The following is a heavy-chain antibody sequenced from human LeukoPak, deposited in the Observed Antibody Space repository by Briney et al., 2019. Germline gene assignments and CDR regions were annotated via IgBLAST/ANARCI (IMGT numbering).Heavy chain of an antibody. V-gene: IGHV3-20*04. D-gene: IGHD3-3*01. J-gene: IGHJ4*02. Sequence: RPGGSLRLSCAASGFTFDDYGMSWVRQAPGKGLEWVSGINWNGGSTGYADSVKGRFTISRDNAKNSLYLQMNSLRAEDTALYYCARGGLPTIFGVVIIKDLDYWGQGTLVTVSS. CDR2: INWNGGST. CDR3: ARGGLPTIFGVVIIKDLDY. CDR1: GFTFDDYG.